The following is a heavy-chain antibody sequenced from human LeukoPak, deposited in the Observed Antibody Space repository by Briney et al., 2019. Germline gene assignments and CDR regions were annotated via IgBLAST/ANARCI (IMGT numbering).Heavy chain of an antibody. V-gene: IGHV1-69*01. CDR2: IIPIFGTA. CDR1: GGTFSSYA. D-gene: IGHD1-26*01. J-gene: IGHJ5*02. Sequence: SVKVSCKASGGTFSSYAISWVRQAPGQGLEWMGGIIPIFGTANYAQKFQGRVTITADESTSTAYMELNSLRSEDTAVYYCASSLGGPNWFDPWGQGTLVTVSS. CDR3: ASSLGGPNWFDP.